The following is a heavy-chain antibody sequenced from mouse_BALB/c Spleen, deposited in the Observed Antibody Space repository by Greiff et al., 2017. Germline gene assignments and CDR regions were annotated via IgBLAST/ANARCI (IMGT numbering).Heavy chain of an antibody. CDR2: INPGSGGT. J-gene: IGHJ4*01. D-gene: IGHD1-1*01. CDR3: ATSYYPYAMDY. V-gene: IGHV1-54*01. CDR1: GYAFTNYL. Sequence: QVHVKQSGAELVRPGTSVKVSCKASGYAFTNYLMEWVKQRPGQGLEWIGVINPGSGGTNYNEKFKGKATLTADKSSSTAYMQLSSLTSDDSAVYFCATSYYPYAMDYWGQGTSVTVSS.